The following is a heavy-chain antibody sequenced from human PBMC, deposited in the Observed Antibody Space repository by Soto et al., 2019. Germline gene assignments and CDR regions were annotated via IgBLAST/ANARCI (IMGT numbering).Heavy chain of an antibody. J-gene: IGHJ6*02. V-gene: IGHV1-18*04. CDR1: GYTFTSYG. D-gene: IGHD2-15*01. CDR2: ISAYNGNT. Sequence: QVQLVQSGAEVKKPGASVKVSCKASGYTFTSYGISWVRQAPGQGLEWMGWISAYNGNTNYAQKLQGRVTMTTDTSTSTAYMELRSLRSDDTAVYYCASGYCSGGSCYSPPYYGMDVWGQGTTVTVSS. CDR3: ASGYCSGGSCYSPPYYGMDV.